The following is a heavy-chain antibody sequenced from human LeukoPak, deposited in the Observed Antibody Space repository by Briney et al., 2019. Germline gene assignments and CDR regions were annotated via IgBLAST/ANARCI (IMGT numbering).Heavy chain of an antibody. V-gene: IGHV4-4*09. J-gene: IGHJ6*03. CDR3: ARRNHYFYYMDV. CDR2: IFPTGSA. CDR1: GGSISSYY. Sequence: SETLSLTCTVSGGSISSYYWSWIRQSPVKGLEWIGYIFPTGSAFYNPSFESRVTISLDTSENQFSLTLSSVTAADTAVYYCARRNHYFYYMDVWGKGTTVTVSS.